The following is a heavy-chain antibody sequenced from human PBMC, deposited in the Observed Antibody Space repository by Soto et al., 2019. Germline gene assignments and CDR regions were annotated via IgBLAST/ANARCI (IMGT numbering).Heavy chain of an antibody. CDR1: GFTVSTYN. D-gene: IGHD1-26*01. CDR2: TYSGGST. Sequence: EVHLVESGGGLMQPGGSLRHSCAASGFTVSTYNMIWVRQAPVKGLEWVSVTYSGGSTQYADSVKGRFTVSRDNSKNTRYLQMSSLRDEDTAVYYCARKLSGAVQGWAYGMDVWGRGTTVTVSS. CDR3: ARKLSGAVQGWAYGMDV. V-gene: IGHV3-53*02. J-gene: IGHJ6*02.